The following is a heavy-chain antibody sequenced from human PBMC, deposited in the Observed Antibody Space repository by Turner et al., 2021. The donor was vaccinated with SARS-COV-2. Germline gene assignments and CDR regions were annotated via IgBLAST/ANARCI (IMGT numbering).Heavy chain of an antibody. Sequence: QVQLVESGGGVVQPGRSRILSGAASGFTFSSYGMHWVRQAPGKGLEWVAVTSYDGTKKNYADSVKGRFTISRDNSKNTLYLQMNSLGAEDTAVYYCAKQQGLYSNPMYYFDYWGQGTLVTVSS. CDR1: GFTFSSYG. CDR2: TSYDGTKK. V-gene: IGHV3-30*18. CDR3: AKQQGLYSNPMYYFDY. J-gene: IGHJ4*02. D-gene: IGHD4-4*01.